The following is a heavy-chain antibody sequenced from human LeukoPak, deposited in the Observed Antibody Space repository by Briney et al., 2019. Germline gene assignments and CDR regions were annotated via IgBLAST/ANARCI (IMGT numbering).Heavy chain of an antibody. D-gene: IGHD3-22*01. CDR2: IKTDGSEK. J-gene: IGHJ1*01. Sequence: PGGSLRLSCAASGFTFDDYGMSRVRQAPGKGLQWVANIKTDGSEKYYVDSVKGRFTISRDNAKNSLYLQMNSLRAEDTAVYYCATYSSLNRREFQFWGQGTLLTVSS. CDR3: ATYSSLNRREFQF. V-gene: IGHV3-7*01. CDR1: GFTFDDYG.